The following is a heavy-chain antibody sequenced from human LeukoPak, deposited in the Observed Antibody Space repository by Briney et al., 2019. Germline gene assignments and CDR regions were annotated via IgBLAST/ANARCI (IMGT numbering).Heavy chain of an antibody. J-gene: IGHJ6*03. D-gene: IGHD1-7*01. CDR1: GGTFSSYA. CDR3: CVIKTGTEYYCYYYMDV. V-gene: IGHV1-69*01. Sequence: SVKVSCKASGGTFSSYAISWVRQAPGQGLEWMGGIIPIFGTANYAQKFQGRVTITADESTSTAYMELSSLRSEDTAVYYCCVIKTGTEYYCYYYMDVWGKGTTVTVSS. CDR2: IIPIFGTA.